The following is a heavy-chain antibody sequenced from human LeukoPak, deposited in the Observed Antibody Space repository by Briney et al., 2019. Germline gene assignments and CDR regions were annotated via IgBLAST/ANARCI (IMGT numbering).Heavy chain of an antibody. CDR3: AKDPTDFDSSGQTYFDY. V-gene: IGHV3-23*01. J-gene: IGHJ4*02. CDR2: ISGSGGST. Sequence: PGGSLRLSCAASGFTFSSYEMNWVRQAPGKGLEWVSGISGSGGSTYYADSVKGRFTISRDKSKNTLYLQMNSLRAEDTAVYYCAKDPTDFDSSGQTYFDYWGQGTLVTVSS. D-gene: IGHD3-22*01. CDR1: GFTFSSYE.